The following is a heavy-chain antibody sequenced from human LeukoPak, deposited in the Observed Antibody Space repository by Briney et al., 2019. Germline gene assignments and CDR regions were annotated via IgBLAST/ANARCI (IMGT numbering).Heavy chain of an antibody. D-gene: IGHD2-2*01. J-gene: IGHJ4*02. CDR2: IYTGGST. CDR1: GFTVSSNY. CDR3: ARGGAPHRGLKYHPFDY. V-gene: IGHV3-66*01. Sequence: PGGSLRLSCAASGFTVSSNYMSWVRQAPGKGLEWVSAIYTGGSTYYAGSVKGRFTISRDNSKNTLYLQMNSLRAEDTAVYYCARGGAPHRGLKYHPFDYWGQGTLVTVSS.